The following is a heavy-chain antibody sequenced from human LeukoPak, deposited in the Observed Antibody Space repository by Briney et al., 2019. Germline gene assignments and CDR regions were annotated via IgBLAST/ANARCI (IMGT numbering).Heavy chain of an antibody. D-gene: IGHD6-19*01. CDR1: GYTFTSYY. CDR2: MNPNSGNT. V-gene: IGHV1-8*01. Sequence: ASVNVSCKASGYTFTSYYINWVRQATAQGLEWMGWMNPNSGNTGYAQKFQGRVTMTRNTSISSAYMELSSLRSEDTAVLYCARGWDSSGWYGFHWFDPWGQGTLVTVSS. J-gene: IGHJ5*02. CDR3: ARGWDSSGWYGFHWFDP.